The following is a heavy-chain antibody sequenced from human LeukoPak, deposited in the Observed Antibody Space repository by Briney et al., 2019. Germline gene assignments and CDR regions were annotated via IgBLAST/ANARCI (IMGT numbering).Heavy chain of an antibody. V-gene: IGHV3-7*04. J-gene: IGHJ4*02. CDR2: IKPDGSQK. Sequence: PGGSLRLSCAASGFTFTNSWMSWVRQAPGKGLEWVANIKPDGSQKYYVDSVKGRFTISRDNAKNSLYLQMNSLRAEDTAVYYCARGQQWLVQVYFDYWGQGTLVTVSS. CDR3: ARGQQWLVQVYFDY. CDR1: GFTFTNSW. D-gene: IGHD6-19*01.